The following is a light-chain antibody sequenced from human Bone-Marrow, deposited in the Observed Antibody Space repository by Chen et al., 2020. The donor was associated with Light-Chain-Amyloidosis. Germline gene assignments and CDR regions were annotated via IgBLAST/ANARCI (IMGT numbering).Light chain of an antibody. J-gene: IGLJ2*01. Sequence: SYELTQPPSVSVSPGQTARITCSGDDLPTKYAYWYQQKPGQAPVLVIHRDTERPSGITEGSSGSSSGRTATLTSSGVQAEDEADYHCQSADSSGTYEVIFGGGTKLTVL. CDR2: RDT. V-gene: IGLV3-25*03. CDR1: DLPTKY. CDR3: QSADSSGTYEVI.